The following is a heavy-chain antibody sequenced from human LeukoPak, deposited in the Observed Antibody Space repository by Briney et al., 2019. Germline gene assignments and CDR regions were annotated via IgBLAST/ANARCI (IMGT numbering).Heavy chain of an antibody. D-gene: IGHD6-19*01. V-gene: IGHV3-23*01. J-gene: IGHJ4*02. CDR1: GFTFSNYA. CDR3: ARDPGDILVAGTFDY. Sequence: GGSLRLSCAASGFTFSNYAMSWVRQAPGKGLEWVSAINDSGGSTYYADSVKGRFTISRDNSKNTLYLQMNSLRAEDTAFYYCARDPGDILVAGTFDYWGQGTLVTVSS. CDR2: INDSGGST.